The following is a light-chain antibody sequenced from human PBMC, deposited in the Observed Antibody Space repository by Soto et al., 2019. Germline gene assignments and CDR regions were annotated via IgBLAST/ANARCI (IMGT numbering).Light chain of an antibody. J-gene: IGKJ5*01. CDR2: GAS. CDR1: ESVSSN. Sequence: VMTQSPAPLSVSPGESATLSCRSSESVSSNLAWYQQRPGQAPRLLIYGASTRATDTPVRFRGSGSGTEFTLNISSLQSEDFAVYYCQQYNNWPPSIIFGQGTRLEIK. V-gene: IGKV3-15*01. CDR3: QQYNNWPPSII.